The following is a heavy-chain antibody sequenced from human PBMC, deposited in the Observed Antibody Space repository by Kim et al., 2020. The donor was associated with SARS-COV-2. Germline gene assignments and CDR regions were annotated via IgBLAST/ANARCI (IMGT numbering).Heavy chain of an antibody. D-gene: IGHD3-10*01. Sequence: TRYSQKFQGRVTMTRDTSASTAYMELSSLRSEDTAVYYFATSLSGAENDYWGQGTLVTVSS. V-gene: IGHV1-3*01. CDR3: ATSLSGAENDY. J-gene: IGHJ4*02. CDR2: T.